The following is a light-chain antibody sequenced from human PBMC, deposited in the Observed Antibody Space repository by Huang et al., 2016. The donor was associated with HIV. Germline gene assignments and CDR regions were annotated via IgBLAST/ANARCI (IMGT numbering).Light chain of an antibody. CDR2: AAS. CDR1: QGISSY. J-gene: IGKJ5*01. Sequence: IQLTQSPSSLSASVGDRVTITCRARQGISSYLAWYQQKPGKAPNLLIYAASTLQSGVPSRFSGSGSGTDFTLTISSLQPEDFATYYCQDLNSYPSFGQGTRLEIK. V-gene: IGKV1-9*01. CDR3: QDLNSYPS.